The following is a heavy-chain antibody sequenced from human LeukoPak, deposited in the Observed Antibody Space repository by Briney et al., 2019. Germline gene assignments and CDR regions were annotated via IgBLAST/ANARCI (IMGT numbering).Heavy chain of an antibody. CDR2: MRYDGSNK. D-gene: IGHD6-13*01. CDR3: AKPKQQLVPYGMDV. Sequence: PGGSLRLSCAASGFTFSSYGMHWVRQAPGKGLEWVAFMRYDGSNKYYADSVKGRFTISRDNSKNTLYLQMNSLRAEDTAVYYCAKPKQQLVPYGMDVWGQGTTVTVSS. CDR1: GFTFSSYG. J-gene: IGHJ6*02. V-gene: IGHV3-30*02.